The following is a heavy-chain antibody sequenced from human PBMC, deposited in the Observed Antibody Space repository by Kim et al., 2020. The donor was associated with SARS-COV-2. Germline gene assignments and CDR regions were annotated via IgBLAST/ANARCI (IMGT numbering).Heavy chain of an antibody. J-gene: IGHJ6*02. CDR3: AKLPIKQWLVFYYGMDV. V-gene: IGHV3-23*01. D-gene: IGHD6-19*01. Sequence: VKGRFTISRDNSKNTLYLQMNSLRAEDTAVYYCAKLPIKQWLVFYYGMDVWGQGTTVTVSS.